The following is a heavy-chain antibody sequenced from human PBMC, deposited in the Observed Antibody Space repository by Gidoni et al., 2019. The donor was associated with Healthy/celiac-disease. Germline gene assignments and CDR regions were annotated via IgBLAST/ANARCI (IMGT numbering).Heavy chain of an antibody. CDR2: IYYSGST. Sequence: QVQLQESGPGLVKPSQTLSLTCTVSGGSISSGGYYWSWIRQHPGKGLEWIGYIYYSGSTYYNPSLKSRVTISVDTSKNQFSLKLSSVTAADTAVYYCARDSEGYCSGGSCYSGGWFDPWGQGTLVTVSS. V-gene: IGHV4-31*03. D-gene: IGHD2-15*01. J-gene: IGHJ5*02. CDR3: ARDSEGYCSGGSCYSGGWFDP. CDR1: GGSISSGGYY.